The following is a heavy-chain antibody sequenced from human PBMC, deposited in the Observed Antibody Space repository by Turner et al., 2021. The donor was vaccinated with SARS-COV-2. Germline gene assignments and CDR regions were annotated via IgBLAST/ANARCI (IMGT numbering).Heavy chain of an antibody. V-gene: IGHV1-2*02. D-gene: IGHD4-17*01. J-gene: IGHJ6*02. Sequence: QVQLVQSGAEVMKPRASVQVSCKASGYTFTGYYMHWVRQAPGQGLEWMGWINPNSGGTNYAQKFQGRVTMTRDTSISTAYLELSRLRSDDTAVYYCARGASVTPDRYYYYYFGMDVWGQGTTVTVSS. CDR3: ARGASVTPDRYYYYYFGMDV. CDR1: GYTFTGYY. CDR2: INPNSGGT.